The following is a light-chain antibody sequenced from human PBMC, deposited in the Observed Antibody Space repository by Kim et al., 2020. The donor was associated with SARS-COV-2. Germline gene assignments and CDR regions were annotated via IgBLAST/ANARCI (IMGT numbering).Light chain of an antibody. CDR1: RLGDKY. Sequence: SYELTQPPSVSVSPGQTASITCSGARLGDKYACWYQQKPGQSPVVVIYQDNKRPSGIPERFSGSNSGDTATLTISGTQAMDEADYYCQAWDTSTLVVFGGGTKLTVL. CDR3: QAWDTSTLVV. CDR2: QDN. J-gene: IGLJ2*01. V-gene: IGLV3-1*01.